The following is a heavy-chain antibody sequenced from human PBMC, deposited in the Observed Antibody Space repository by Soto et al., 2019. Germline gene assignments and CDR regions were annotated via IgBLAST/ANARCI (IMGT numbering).Heavy chain of an antibody. Sequence: SLKISCRTSGYRFTSYWIAWVRQMPGKGLEWMGIIFPSDSDTRYSPSSQGQVTISADRSTSTVFLQWASLKASDTAVYFCARKDKSGYFNWFDPWGQGTLVTVSS. V-gene: IGHV5-51*01. J-gene: IGHJ5*02. CDR1: GYRFTSYW. D-gene: IGHD3-22*01. CDR2: IFPSDSDT. CDR3: ARKDKSGYFNWFDP.